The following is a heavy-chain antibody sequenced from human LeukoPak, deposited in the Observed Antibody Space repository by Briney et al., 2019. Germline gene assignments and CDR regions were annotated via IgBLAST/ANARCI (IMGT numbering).Heavy chain of an antibody. J-gene: IGHJ4*02. CDR3: VSSNWLRDANFDC. CDR2: IYHSGST. D-gene: IGHD4-11*01. V-gene: IGHV4-38-2*02. Sequence: SETLSLTCTVSGYSISSGYYWGWIRQPPGQGLEWIGSIYHSGSTYYNPSLKSRVTISVDTSKNQFSLKLRSVTAADTAVYFCVSSNWLRDANFDCWGQGTLVTVSS. CDR1: GYSISSGYY.